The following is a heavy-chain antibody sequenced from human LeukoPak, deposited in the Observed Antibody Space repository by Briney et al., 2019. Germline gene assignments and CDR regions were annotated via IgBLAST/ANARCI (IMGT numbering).Heavy chain of an antibody. CDR3: ATDKAVDTGRAFDI. CDR1: GFTFTSYS. CDR2: ISSSSSYI. D-gene: IGHD5-18*01. V-gene: IGHV3-21*01. Sequence: GGSLRLACAASGFTFTSYSMNWVRQAPGKGLEWVSSISSSSSYIYYAGSVKGRFTISRDNAKNSLYLQMNSLRAEDTAVYYCATDKAVDTGRAFDIWGQGTMVTVSS. J-gene: IGHJ3*02.